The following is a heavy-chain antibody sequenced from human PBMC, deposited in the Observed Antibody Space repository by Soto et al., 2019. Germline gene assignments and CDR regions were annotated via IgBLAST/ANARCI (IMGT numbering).Heavy chain of an antibody. CDR2: ISGNVDNT. V-gene: IGHV3-23*01. CDR3: AKHWSSSWGGECFDY. D-gene: IGHD6-13*01. J-gene: IGHJ4*02. CDR1: GFTFSSYA. Sequence: GGSLRLSCAASGFTFSSYAMSWVRQAPGKGLEWVSGISGNVDNTYYADSVKGRFTISRDKSKSTLYVQMNSLRVEDTAVYYCAKHWSSSWGGECFDYWGQGTLVTVSS.